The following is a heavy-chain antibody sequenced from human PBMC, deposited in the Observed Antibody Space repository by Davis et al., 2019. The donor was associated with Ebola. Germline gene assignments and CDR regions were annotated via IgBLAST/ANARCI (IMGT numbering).Heavy chain of an antibody. Sequence: HTGGSLRLSCAASGFTFSSYWMHWVRQVPGKGLVWVSRINSDGSSTSYADSVKGRFTISRDNAKNTLYLQMNSLRAEDTAVYYCTRWALDNNPFDYWGQGTLVTVSS. CDR3: TRWALDNNPFDY. J-gene: IGHJ4*02. D-gene: IGHD3/OR15-3a*01. V-gene: IGHV3-74*01. CDR2: INSDGSST. CDR1: GFTFSSYW.